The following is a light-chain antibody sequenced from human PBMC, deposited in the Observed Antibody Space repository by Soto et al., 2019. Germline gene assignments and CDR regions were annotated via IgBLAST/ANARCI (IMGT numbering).Light chain of an antibody. J-gene: IGKJ1*01. V-gene: IGKV1-39*01. CDR1: QSISSY. CDR2: AAS. Sequence: DIQMTQSPSSLSASVGDRVTITCRASQSISSYLNWYQQKPGQAPKLLIYAASSLQSGVPSRFSGSGSGTDFTLAISSLQPEDFATYYCQQSYSTLWTFGQGTKVQIK. CDR3: QQSYSTLWT.